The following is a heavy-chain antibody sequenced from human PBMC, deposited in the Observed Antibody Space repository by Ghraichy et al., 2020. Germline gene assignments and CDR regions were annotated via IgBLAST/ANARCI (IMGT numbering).Heavy chain of an antibody. CDR2: INHSGST. J-gene: IGHJ4*02. CDR3: ASTLQMWGIAAPPGY. Sequence: SQTLSLTCAVYGGSFSGYYWSWIRQPPGKGLEWIGEINHSGSTNYNPSLKSRVTISVDTSKNQFSLKLSSVTAADTAVYYCASTLQMWGIAAPPGYWGQGTLVTVSS. D-gene: IGHD6-6*01. CDR1: GGSFSGYY. V-gene: IGHV4-34*01.